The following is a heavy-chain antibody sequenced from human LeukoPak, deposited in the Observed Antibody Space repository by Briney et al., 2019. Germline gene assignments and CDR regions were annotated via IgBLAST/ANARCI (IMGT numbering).Heavy chain of an antibody. V-gene: IGHV3-30*18. Sequence: GGSLRLSCAASGFTFSSFGMHWVRQAPGKGLEWVAVISNDGSTKKYADSVKGRLTISRDNSKNTLYLQMNSLRAEDTAVYYCTKDGGCSSMSCPHYWGQGTLVTVSS. CDR3: TKDGGCSSMSCPHY. D-gene: IGHD2-2*01. J-gene: IGHJ4*02. CDR1: GFTFSSFG. CDR2: ISNDGSTK.